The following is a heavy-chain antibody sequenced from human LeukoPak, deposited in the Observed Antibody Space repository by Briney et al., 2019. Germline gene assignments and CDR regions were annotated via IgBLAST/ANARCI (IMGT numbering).Heavy chain of an antibody. V-gene: IGHV4-59*12. CDR1: GGSISDYY. CDR2: IYYSGST. Sequence: SETLSLTCTVSGGSISDYYWSWIRQPPGKGMEWIGYIYYSGSTNYNPSLKSRVTISVDTSKNQFSLKLSSVTAADTAVYYCARADMTTAFCDYWGQGTLVTVSS. CDR3: ARADMTTAFCDY. D-gene: IGHD4-17*01. J-gene: IGHJ4*02.